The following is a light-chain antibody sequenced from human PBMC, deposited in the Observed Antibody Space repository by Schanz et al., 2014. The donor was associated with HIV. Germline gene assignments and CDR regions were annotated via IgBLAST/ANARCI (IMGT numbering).Light chain of an antibody. CDR1: NLGSKS. CDR2: YDS. Sequence: SYELTQPPSVSVAPGKTASITCGGNNLGSKSVHWYQQKPGQAPVLVIHYDSDRPSGIPERFSGSNSGQTATLTISRVETADEADYFCQVWDGSTGVVFGGGTKLTVL. J-gene: IGLJ2*01. CDR3: QVWDGSTGVV. V-gene: IGLV3-21*04.